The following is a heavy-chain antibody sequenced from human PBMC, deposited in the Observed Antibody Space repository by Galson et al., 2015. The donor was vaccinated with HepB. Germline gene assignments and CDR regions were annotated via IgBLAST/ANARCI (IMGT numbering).Heavy chain of an antibody. J-gene: IGHJ2*01. CDR2: ISSDGRTI. Sequence: SLRLSCAASGFTFSTSTMNWLRQAPGKGLEWVSYISSDGRTIYYADSVKGRFTLSRDNAKNSLYLQMRSLRTEDTARYYCARVGFDPRGYSSYWYFDFWGRGTLVAASS. CDR1: GFTFSTST. D-gene: IGHD3-22*01. V-gene: IGHV3-48*04. CDR3: ARVGFDPRGYSSYWYFDF.